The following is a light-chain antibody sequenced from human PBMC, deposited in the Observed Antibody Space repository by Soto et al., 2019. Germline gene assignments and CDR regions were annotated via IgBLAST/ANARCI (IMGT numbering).Light chain of an antibody. Sequence: IQLTQSPSSLSASVGDRVAITCRASQGIRSYSAWYQQKPGEAPKLLISIASILQSGVPSRFSGSGSRTDFVLTISSLQPEDSATYYCQQLDSMPITFGQGTRLEI. J-gene: IGKJ5*01. CDR2: IAS. V-gene: IGKV1-9*01. CDR1: QGIRSY. CDR3: QQLDSMPIT.